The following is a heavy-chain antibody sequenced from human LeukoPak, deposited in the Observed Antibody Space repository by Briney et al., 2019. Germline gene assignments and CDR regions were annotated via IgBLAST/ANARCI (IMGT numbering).Heavy chain of an antibody. CDR1: GFTFSSYG. Sequence: GGSLRLSCAASGFTFSSYGMTWVRQAPGKGLEWVSYISSSSSTIYYADSVKGRFTISRDNAKNSLYLQLNSLRAEDTAVYYCAKDRGDSYSSGWYFDYWGQGTLVTVSS. J-gene: IGHJ4*02. D-gene: IGHD6-19*01. V-gene: IGHV3-48*01. CDR2: ISSSSSTI. CDR3: AKDRGDSYSSGWYFDY.